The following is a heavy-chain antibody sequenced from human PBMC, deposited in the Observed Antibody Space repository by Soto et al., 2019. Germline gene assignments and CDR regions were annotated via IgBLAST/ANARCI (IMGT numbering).Heavy chain of an antibody. CDR1: EITFSNHA. CDR2: MSGSAGIT. Sequence: EVQLLESGGGLVQPGGSLRLSCAASEITFSNHAMSWVRQAPGKGLEWVSVMSGSAGITYYADSVKGRFTISRDNSKNMLYLQMISLRAEDRAIYYCAKVEYSSAADAFDIWGQGTMVTVST. D-gene: IGHD6-6*01. CDR3: AKVEYSSAADAFDI. V-gene: IGHV3-23*01. J-gene: IGHJ3*02.